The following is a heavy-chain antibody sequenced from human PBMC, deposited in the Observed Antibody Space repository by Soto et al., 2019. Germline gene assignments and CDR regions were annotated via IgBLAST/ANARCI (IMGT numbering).Heavy chain of an antibody. CDR3: ARIPIAARYYYGMDV. CDR2: IYYSGST. J-gene: IGHJ6*02. Sequence: SETLSLTCTVSGGSISSSSYYWGWIRQPPGKGLEWIGSIYYSGSTYYNPSPKSRVTISVDTSKNQFSLKLSSVTAADTAVYYCARIPIAARYYYGMDVWGQGTTVTVSS. D-gene: IGHD6-6*01. V-gene: IGHV4-39*01. CDR1: GGSISSSSYY.